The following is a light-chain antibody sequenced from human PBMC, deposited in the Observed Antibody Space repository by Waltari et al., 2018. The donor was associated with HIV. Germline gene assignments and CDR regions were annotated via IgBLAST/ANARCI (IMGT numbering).Light chain of an antibody. CDR2: DVS. Sequence: QSALTQPASVPGSPGQSITISCTGTSSDAGGYNHVSWYQQHPGKAPTLMIYDVSNRPSGVSNRFSGSKSGNMASLTISGLQAEDEADYYCSSYTSSSTLVFGGGTKLTVL. V-gene: IGLV2-14*03. CDR1: SSDAGGYNH. J-gene: IGLJ3*02. CDR3: SSYTSSSTLV.